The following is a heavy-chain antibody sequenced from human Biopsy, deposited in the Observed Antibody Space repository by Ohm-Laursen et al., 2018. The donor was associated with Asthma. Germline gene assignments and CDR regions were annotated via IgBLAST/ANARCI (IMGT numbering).Heavy chain of an antibody. J-gene: IGHJ4*02. CDR1: GGSMSSSSYY. Sequence: SETLSLTCTVSGGSMSSSSYYWGWIRQPPGKGLEWMGSISYTGSAYHNPSLKSRVTISVDTSKNHFSLKLGFVTAADTAVYYCARHWDWGSFFDYWGQGTPVTVSS. CDR2: ISYTGSA. V-gene: IGHV4-39*01. D-gene: IGHD7-27*01. CDR3: ARHWDWGSFFDY.